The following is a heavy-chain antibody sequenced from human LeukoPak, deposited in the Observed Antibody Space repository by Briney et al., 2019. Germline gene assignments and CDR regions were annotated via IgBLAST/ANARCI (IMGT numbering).Heavy chain of an antibody. D-gene: IGHD2-21*02. CDR3: ARGGLAYCGGDCYTNWFDP. J-gene: IGHJ5*02. V-gene: IGHV4-59*01. CDR1: GGSISSYY. Sequence: SETLSHTCTVSGGSISSYYWSWIWQPPGKGLEWIGYIYYSGSTNYNPSLKSRVTISVDTSKSQFSLKLSSVTAADTAVYYCARGGLAYCGGDCYTNWFDPWGQETLVTVSS. CDR2: IYYSGST.